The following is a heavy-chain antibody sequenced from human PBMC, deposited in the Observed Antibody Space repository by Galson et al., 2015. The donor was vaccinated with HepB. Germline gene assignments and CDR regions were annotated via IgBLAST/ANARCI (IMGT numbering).Heavy chain of an antibody. Sequence: SVKVSCKASGYTFTSYYMHWVRQAPGQGLEWMGIINPSGGSTSYAQKFQGRVTMTRDTSTSTVYMELSSLRSEDTAVYYCAVDGRPRTYYYDSSGYYPLDYWAREPWSPSPQ. J-gene: IGHJ4*02. CDR1: GYTFTSYY. CDR2: INPSGGST. CDR3: AVDGRPRTYYYDSSGYYPLDY. V-gene: IGHV1-46*03. D-gene: IGHD3-22*01.